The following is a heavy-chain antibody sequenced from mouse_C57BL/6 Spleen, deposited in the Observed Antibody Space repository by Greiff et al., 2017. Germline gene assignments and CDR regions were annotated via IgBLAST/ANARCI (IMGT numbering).Heavy chain of an antibody. Sequence: VQLQQSGPVLVKPGASVKMSCKASGYTFTDYYMNWVKQSHGKSLEWIGVINPYNGGTSYNQKFKGKATLTVDKSSSTAYMELNSLTSEDSAVYYCARHYYGSSSHWYFDVWGTGTTVTVS. J-gene: IGHJ1*03. V-gene: IGHV1-19*01. CDR2: INPYNGGT. D-gene: IGHD1-1*01. CDR1: GYTFTDYY. CDR3: ARHYYGSSSHWYFDV.